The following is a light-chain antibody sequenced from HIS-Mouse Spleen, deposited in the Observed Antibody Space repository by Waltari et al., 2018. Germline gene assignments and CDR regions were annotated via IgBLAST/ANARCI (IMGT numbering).Light chain of an antibody. CDR3: QVWDSSSDHVV. Sequence: SYVLTPPPSVSVAPGKTARITCGGNNIGSKIVQGYQQKPGQAPVLVVYDDSDRPSGIPERFSGSNSGNTATLTISRVEAGDEADYYCQVWDSSSDHVVFGGGTKLTVL. CDR1: NIGSKI. J-gene: IGLJ2*01. CDR2: DDS. V-gene: IGLV3-21*03.